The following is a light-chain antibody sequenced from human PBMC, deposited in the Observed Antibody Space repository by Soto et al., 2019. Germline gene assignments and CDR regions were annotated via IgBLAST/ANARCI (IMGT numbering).Light chain of an antibody. CDR1: SSDVGGFNY. Sequence: LTQPASVSGSPGQSITISCTGTSSDVGGFNYVSWYQQHPGKAPKLMIYDVTNRPSGVSYRFSGSKSGNTASLTISWLQAEDEADYYCNSYTSSSTDVFGTGTKVTVL. CDR3: NSYTSSSTDV. CDR2: DVT. J-gene: IGLJ1*01. V-gene: IGLV2-14*03.